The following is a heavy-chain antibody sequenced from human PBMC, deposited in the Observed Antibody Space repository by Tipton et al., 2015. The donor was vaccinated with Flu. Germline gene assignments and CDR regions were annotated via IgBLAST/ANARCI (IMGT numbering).Heavy chain of an antibody. D-gene: IGHD2-15*01. CDR3: ARGGTNLGYCRGNTCYSPYYFDY. CDR1: GGSISSYH. CDR2: VFSSGIT. Sequence: LRLSCTVSGGSISSYHWSWIRQPAGKGLEWIGRVFSSGITNYNPSLKSRVTMSVDTSKNQFSLNLTSVTAADAAVYYCARGGTNLGYCRGNTCYSPYYFDYWGQGTLVTVSS. J-gene: IGHJ4*02. V-gene: IGHV4-4*07.